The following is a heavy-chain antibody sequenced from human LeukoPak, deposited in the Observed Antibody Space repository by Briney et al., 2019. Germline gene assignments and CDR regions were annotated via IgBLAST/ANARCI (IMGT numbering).Heavy chain of an antibody. D-gene: IGHD2-2*01. J-gene: IGHJ4*02. CDR3: ASGPIVVVPAAMRRGSY. CDR2: IYYSGST. CDR1: GGSISSYY. V-gene: IGHV4-59*12. Sequence: SETLSLTCTVSGGSISSYYWSWIRQPPGKGLEWIGYIYYSGSTNYNPSLKSRVTISVDTSKNQFSLKLSSVTAADTAVYYCASGPIVVVPAAMRRGSYWGQGTLVTVSS.